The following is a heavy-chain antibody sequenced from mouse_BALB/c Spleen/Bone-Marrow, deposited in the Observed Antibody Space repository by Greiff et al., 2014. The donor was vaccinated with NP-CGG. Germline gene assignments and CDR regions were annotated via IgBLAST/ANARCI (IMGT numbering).Heavy chain of an antibody. D-gene: IGHD2-14*01. CDR2: IYPYNGGT. J-gene: IGHJ3*01. CDR1: GYTFTDYN. V-gene: IGHV1S29*02. CDR3: ARGGDRYDDWFAY. Sequence: VQLQQPGPELVKPGASVKTSCKASGYTFTDYNMHWVKQSHGKSLEWIGYIYPYNGGTGYNQKFKSKATLTVDNSSSTAYMELRSLTSEDSAVYYCARGGDRYDDWFAYWGQGTLVTVSA.